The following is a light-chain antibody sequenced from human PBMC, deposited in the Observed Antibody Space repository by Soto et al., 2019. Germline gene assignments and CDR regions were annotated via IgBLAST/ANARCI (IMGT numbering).Light chain of an antibody. CDR1: KSVSSSY. CDR2: GAS. Sequence: EIVLTQSPGTLSLSPGERATLSCRASKSVSSSYLAWYQQKPGQAPRLLIYGASSRATGIPDRFSGSGSGTDFTLTISRLEPEDFAVYYCQHFRTFGQGTKLEIK. J-gene: IGKJ1*01. CDR3: QHFRT. V-gene: IGKV3-20*01.